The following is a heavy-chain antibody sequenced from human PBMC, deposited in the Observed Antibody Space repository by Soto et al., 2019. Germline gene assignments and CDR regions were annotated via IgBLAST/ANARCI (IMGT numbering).Heavy chain of an antibody. CDR1: GFTFSSYA. J-gene: IGHJ4*02. Sequence: GGSLRLSCAASGFTFSSYAMSWVRQAPGKGLEWVSAISGSGGSTYYADSVKGRFTISRDNSKNTLYLQMNSLRAEDTAVYYCAKDHDVYDFWSGYYYAGHFDYWGQGTLVTVSS. V-gene: IGHV3-23*01. D-gene: IGHD3-3*01. CDR2: ISGSGGST. CDR3: AKDHDVYDFWSGYYYAGHFDY.